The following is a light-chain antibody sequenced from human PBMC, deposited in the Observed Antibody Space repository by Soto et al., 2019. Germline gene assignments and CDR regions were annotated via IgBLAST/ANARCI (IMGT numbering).Light chain of an antibody. V-gene: IGKV3-20*01. J-gene: IGKJ2*01. Sequence: EIVLTQSPGTLSLSPGERATLSCRASQSVSSSYLAWYQQKPGQAPRLLIYGASSRATGIPDRFSGSGSETDFTLTIRRLEPEDFAVYHCQQYGTSLTFGQGTKLEIK. CDR2: GAS. CDR3: QQYGTSLT. CDR1: QSVSSSY.